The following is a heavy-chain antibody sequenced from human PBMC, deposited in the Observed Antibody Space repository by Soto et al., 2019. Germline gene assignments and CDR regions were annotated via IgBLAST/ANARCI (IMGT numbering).Heavy chain of an antibody. V-gene: IGHV4-34*01. D-gene: IGHD3-22*01. CDR3: ASSKTYYYDSSGYSYYYYYGMDV. Sequence: SETLSLTCAVYGGSFSGYYWSWIRQPPGKGLEWIGEINHSGSTNYNPSLKSRVTISVDTSKNQFSLKLSSVTAADTAVYYCASSKTYYYDSSGYSYYYYYGMDVWGQGTTVTVSS. CDR1: GGSFSGYY. CDR2: INHSGST. J-gene: IGHJ6*02.